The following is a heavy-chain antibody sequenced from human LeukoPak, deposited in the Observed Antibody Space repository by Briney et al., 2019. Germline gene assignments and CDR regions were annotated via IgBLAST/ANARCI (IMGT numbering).Heavy chain of an antibody. D-gene: IGHD1-7*01. CDR3: ARDRRHNPRTGITGTTYSWFDP. Sequence: ASVKVSCKAFGYTFTSNYMHWVRQAPGQGPEWMGVISPSGGSTTYAQKFQGRVTLTRDMSTSTDYLELSSLRSEDTAVYYCARDRRHNPRTGITGTTYSWFDPWGQGTLVTVSS. V-gene: IGHV1-46*01. CDR1: GYTFTSNY. CDR2: ISPSGGST. J-gene: IGHJ5*02.